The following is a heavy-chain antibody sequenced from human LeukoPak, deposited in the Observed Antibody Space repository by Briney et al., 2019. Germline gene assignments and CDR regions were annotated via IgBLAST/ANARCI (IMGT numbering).Heavy chain of an antibody. CDR3: AKERASVTTGGYFDY. Sequence: GGSLRLSCAASGFTFSSYAMSWLRQAPGKGLEWVSAISGSGGSTYYADSVKGRFTISRDNSKNTLYLQMNSLRAEDTAVYYCAKERASVTTGGYFDYWGQGTLVTVSS. V-gene: IGHV3-23*01. CDR1: GFTFSSYA. CDR2: ISGSGGST. D-gene: IGHD4-17*01. J-gene: IGHJ4*02.